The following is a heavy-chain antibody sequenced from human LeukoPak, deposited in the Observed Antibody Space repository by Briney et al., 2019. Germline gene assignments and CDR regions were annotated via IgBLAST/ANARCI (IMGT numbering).Heavy chain of an antibody. D-gene: IGHD6-6*01. V-gene: IGHV3-7*01. Sequence: GGSLRLSCAASGFTFSSYSMNWVRQAPGKGLEWVAKIKADGGEKDHVASVKGRFTISRDNAKNSLYLQMNSLRVEDTAVYYCARGGAARPDFWGQGTLVTVSS. J-gene: IGHJ4*02. CDR1: GFTFSSYS. CDR2: IKADGGEK. CDR3: ARGGAARPDF.